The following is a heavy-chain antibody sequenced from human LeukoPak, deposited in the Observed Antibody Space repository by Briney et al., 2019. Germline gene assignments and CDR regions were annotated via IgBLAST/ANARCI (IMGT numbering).Heavy chain of an antibody. Sequence: GGSLRLSCAVSGFTFSSYSMNWVRQAPGKGLEWVSSISSSSTYIYYADSVKGRFTISRDNAKNSLHLQMNSLRAEDTAVYYCARRVVTGTHPLGWFDPWGQGTLVTVSS. J-gene: IGHJ5*02. D-gene: IGHD2-21*02. CDR3: ARRVVTGTHPLGWFDP. V-gene: IGHV3-21*01. CDR1: GFTFSSYS. CDR2: ISSSSTYI.